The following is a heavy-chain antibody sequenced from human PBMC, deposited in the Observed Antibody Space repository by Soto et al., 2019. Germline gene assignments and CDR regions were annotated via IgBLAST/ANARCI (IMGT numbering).Heavy chain of an antibody. CDR1: GFTFSDYY. CDR2: ISSSSSYT. J-gene: IGHJ4*02. D-gene: IGHD3-9*01. CDR3: ARTYYDILTGYYSSYYFDY. V-gene: IGHV3-11*06. Sequence: GGSLRLSCAASGFTFSDYYMSWIRQAPGKGLEWVSYISSSSSYTNYADSVKGRFTISRDNAKNSLYLQMNSLRAEDTAVYYCARTYYDILTGYYSSYYFDYWGQGTLVTVTS.